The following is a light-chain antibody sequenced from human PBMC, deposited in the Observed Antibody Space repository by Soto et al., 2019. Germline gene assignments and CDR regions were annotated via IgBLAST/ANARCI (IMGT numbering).Light chain of an antibody. CDR1: QSVSSSY. J-gene: IGKJ1*01. V-gene: IGKV3-20*01. Sequence: EIVLTQSPGTLSLSPGERATLSCRASQSVSSSYLAWYQQKPGQAPRLLIYGASSRATGIPDRFSGSGSGTDFTLTISRLKPEDFAVYYCQQYGSSSWTFGQGTTVEIK. CDR2: GAS. CDR3: QQYGSSSWT.